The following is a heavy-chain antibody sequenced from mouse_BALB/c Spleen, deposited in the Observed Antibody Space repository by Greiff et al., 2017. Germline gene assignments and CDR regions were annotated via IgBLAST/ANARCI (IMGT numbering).Heavy chain of an antibody. CDR3: ARHSYGNYGDY. Sequence: EVMLVESGGDLVKPGGSLKLSCAASGFTFSSYGMSWVRQTPDKRLEWVATISSGGSYTYYPDSVKGRFTISRDNAKNTLYLQMSSLKSEDTAMYYCARHSYGNYGDYWGQGTTLTVSS. J-gene: IGHJ2*01. V-gene: IGHV5-6*01. CDR1: GFTFSSYG. D-gene: IGHD2-1*01. CDR2: ISSGGSYT.